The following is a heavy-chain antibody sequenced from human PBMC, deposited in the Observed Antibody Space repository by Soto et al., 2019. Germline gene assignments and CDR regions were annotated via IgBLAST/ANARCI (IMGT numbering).Heavy chain of an antibody. D-gene: IGHD3-22*01. CDR1: GFIFSSYA. J-gene: IGHJ5*02. Sequence: GGSLRLSCAASGFIFSSYAMSWVRQAPGKGLEWVSAISGSGGSTYYADSVKGRFTISRDNSKNTLYLQMNSLRAEDTAVYYCAREYYYDSSGQNWFDPWGQGTLVTVSS. CDR2: ISGSGGST. V-gene: IGHV3-23*01. CDR3: AREYYYDSSGQNWFDP.